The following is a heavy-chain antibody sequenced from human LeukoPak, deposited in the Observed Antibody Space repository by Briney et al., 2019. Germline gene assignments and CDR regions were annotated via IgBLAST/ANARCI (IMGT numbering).Heavy chain of an antibody. V-gene: IGHV4-34*01. CDR2: INHSGST. Sequence: PSETLSLTCTVSGGSISSYYWSWIRQPPGKGLEWIGEINHSGSTNYNPSLKSRVTISVDTSKNQFSLKLSSVTAADTAVYYCARAPNYYDSSGYYYRNYYYGMDVWGQGTTVTVSS. J-gene: IGHJ6*02. CDR3: ARAPNYYDSSGYYYRNYYYGMDV. CDR1: GGSISSYY. D-gene: IGHD3-22*01.